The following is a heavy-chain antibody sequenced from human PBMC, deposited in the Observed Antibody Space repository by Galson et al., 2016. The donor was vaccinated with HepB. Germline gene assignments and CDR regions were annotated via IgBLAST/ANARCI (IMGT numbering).Heavy chain of an antibody. J-gene: IGHJ6*03. CDR2: ISTSSSYT. V-gene: IGHV3-11*06. CDR3: ARVSPTATYYDLCSGKYYYMDV. Sequence: SLRLSCAASGFTFSDHSMSWIRQAPGQGLEWVSYISTSSSYTNYADSVKGRSIISRDNAKNSMYLQMNSLRAEDTAVYYCARVSPTATYYDLCSGKYYYMDVWGKGTTVTVSS. D-gene: IGHD3-3*01. CDR1: GFTFSDHS.